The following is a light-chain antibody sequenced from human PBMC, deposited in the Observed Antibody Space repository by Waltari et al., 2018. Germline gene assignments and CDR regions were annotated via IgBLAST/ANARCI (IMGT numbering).Light chain of an antibody. CDR1: PSVLDYYNSKTY. CDR3: HQYYTTPRT. V-gene: IGKV4-1*01. CDR2: WAF. Sequence: DTVLTQSPDSLAVSLGERATLHCKSSPSVLDYYNSKTYLAWYQQKPGQPPRLLISWAFTRESGVPERFSGSGSRTDFTLSIASLQAEDVAVYYCHQYYTTPRTFGQGTRVEI. J-gene: IGKJ1*01.